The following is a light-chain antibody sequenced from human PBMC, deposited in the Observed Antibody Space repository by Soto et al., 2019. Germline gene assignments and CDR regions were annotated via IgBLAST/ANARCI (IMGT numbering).Light chain of an antibody. V-gene: IGKV3-11*01. CDR2: DAS. Sequence: EIVLTQSPATLSLSPGERATLSCRASQSVRSLAWYQQKPGQAPRVLIYDASNRATGIPARFSGSGSGTDFTLTISSLEPEDFAVYYCQQRSNWLLTFGGGTKVDIK. CDR1: QSVRS. CDR3: QQRSNWLLT. J-gene: IGKJ4*01.